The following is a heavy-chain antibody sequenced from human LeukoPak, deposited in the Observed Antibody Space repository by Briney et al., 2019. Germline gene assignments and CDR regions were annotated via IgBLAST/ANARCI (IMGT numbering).Heavy chain of an antibody. J-gene: IGHJ4*02. V-gene: IGHV3-9*01. CDR1: GFTFDDYA. D-gene: IGHD6-13*01. CDR2: ISWNSDSI. Sequence: PGRSLRLSCAASGFTFDDYAMHWVRQAPGKGLEWVSGISWNSDSIGYADSVKGRFTISRDNAKNSLYLQMNSLRAEDTALYYCARTDRNIAAAGFDYWGQGTLATVSS. CDR3: ARTDRNIAAAGFDY.